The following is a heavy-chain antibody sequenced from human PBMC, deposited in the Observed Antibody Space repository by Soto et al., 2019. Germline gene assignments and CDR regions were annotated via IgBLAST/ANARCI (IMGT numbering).Heavy chain of an antibody. V-gene: IGHV1-69*12. D-gene: IGHD6-13*01. CDR3: ARERGYSSSWTGVYYYGMGV. CDR1: GGTFSSYA. CDR2: IIPIFGTA. J-gene: IGHJ6*02. Sequence: QVQLVQSGAEVKKPGSSVKVSCKASGGTFSSYAISWVRQAPGQGLEWMGGIIPIFGTANYAQKFQGRVTITADESTSTAYKELSSLGSEDTAVYYGARERGYSSSWTGVYYYGMGVWGQGTTVTVSS.